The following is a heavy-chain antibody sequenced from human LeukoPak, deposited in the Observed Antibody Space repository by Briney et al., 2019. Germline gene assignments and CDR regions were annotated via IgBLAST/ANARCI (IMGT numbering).Heavy chain of an antibody. D-gene: IGHD5-24*01. J-gene: IGHJ6*03. Sequence: PSETLSLTCTVSGGSISSHYWSWIRQPPGKGLEWIGYIYYSGSTNYNPSLKSRVTISVDTSKNRFSLKLSSVTAADTAVYYCAREAPILRDGYNIDYYYYYMDVWGKGTTVTVSS. CDR2: IYYSGST. CDR1: GGSISSHY. CDR3: AREAPILRDGYNIDYYYYYMDV. V-gene: IGHV4-59*11.